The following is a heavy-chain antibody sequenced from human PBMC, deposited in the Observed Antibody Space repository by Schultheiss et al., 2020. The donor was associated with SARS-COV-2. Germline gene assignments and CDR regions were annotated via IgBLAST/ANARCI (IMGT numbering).Heavy chain of an antibody. V-gene: IGHV3-53*04. Sequence: GESLKISCADSGFTFSNYWMHWVRQAPGKGLEWVSVIYSDGKTYYADSVKGRFIISRHNSKNMVYLQINSLRTEDSAVYYCARGVITGRGYWGQGTLVTVSS. CDR2: IYSDGKT. D-gene: IGHD1-20*01. CDR1: GFTFSNYW. CDR3: ARGVITGRGY. J-gene: IGHJ4*02.